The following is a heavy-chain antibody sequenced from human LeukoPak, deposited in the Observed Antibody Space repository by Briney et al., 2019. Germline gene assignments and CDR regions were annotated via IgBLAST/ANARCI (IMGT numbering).Heavy chain of an antibody. J-gene: IGHJ6*02. CDR1: GFTLSSYG. CDR3: TRDLMDYDVSTGLHHYYMDV. CDR2: IRYDGSDK. V-gene: IGHV3-30*02. Sequence: GGSLRLSCAASGFTLSSYGMHWVRQAPGKGLQWVTFIRYDGSDKYYADSVKGRFTISRDNSKNTLYLQMNTLRVEDTAVYYCTRDLMDYDVSTGLHHYYMDVWGQGTTVTVSS. D-gene: IGHD3-9*01.